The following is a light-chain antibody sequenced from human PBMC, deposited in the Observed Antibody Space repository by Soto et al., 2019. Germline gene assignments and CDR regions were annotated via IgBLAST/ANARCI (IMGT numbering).Light chain of an antibody. CDR2: EVS. V-gene: IGLV2-8*01. CDR1: SSDVGGYNY. CDR3: SPYAGSNGHV. Sequence: QSVLTQPPSASGSPGQSVIISCTGTSSDVGGYNYVSWYQQHPGKAPKLMIYEVSKRPSGVPDRFSGSKSGNTASLTVSGLQSEDEADYYCSPYAGSNGHVFGNGTKVTVL. J-gene: IGLJ1*01.